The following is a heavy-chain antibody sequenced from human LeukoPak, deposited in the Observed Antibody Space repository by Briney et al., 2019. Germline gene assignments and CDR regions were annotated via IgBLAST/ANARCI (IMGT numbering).Heavy chain of an antibody. V-gene: IGHV4-30-4*01. CDR1: GGSISSGDYY. Sequence: SETLSLTCTVSGGSISSGDYYWSWIRQPPGKGLEWIGYIYSSGSTYYNPSLKSRVTISVDTSKNQFSLKLSSVTAADTAVYYCARVFIAIHGSGSSDYYMDVWGKGTTVTVSS. CDR2: IYSSGST. CDR3: ARVFIAIHGSGSSDYYMDV. J-gene: IGHJ6*03. D-gene: IGHD3-10*01.